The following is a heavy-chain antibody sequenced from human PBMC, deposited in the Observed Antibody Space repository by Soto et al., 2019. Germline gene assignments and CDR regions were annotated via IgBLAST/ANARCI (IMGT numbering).Heavy chain of an antibody. CDR2: ISYTGST. J-gene: IGHJ6*02. Sequence: SETQSLTCTVSGGSIRSHEQFCDWIRQTPGKGLEWIGSISYTGSTNYNPSLKSRVSISGDTSKTQFSLNLRSVTAADTAVYYCARHADTGIPPYGMDVWGPGATVTVSS. V-gene: IGHV4-39*01. D-gene: IGHD2-21*01. CDR1: GGSIRSHEQF. CDR3: ARHADTGIPPYGMDV.